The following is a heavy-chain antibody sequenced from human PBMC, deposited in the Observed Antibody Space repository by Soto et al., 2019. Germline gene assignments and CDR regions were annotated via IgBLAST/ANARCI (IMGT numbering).Heavy chain of an antibody. CDR3: AGLPYSSASPELSYYYGMDV. Sequence: GESRKVSCRWSGSSFTNYLIRWVLQMPGKVLDLVGTVAPTDSYTNYSPSFQGHVTISAYKSISTAYLQWSSLKASDTAMYYCAGLPYSSASPELSYYYGMDVWGQGTPVTGSS. CDR1: GSSFTNYL. D-gene: IGHD6-6*01. CDR2: VAPTDSYT. J-gene: IGHJ6*02. V-gene: IGHV5-10-1*01.